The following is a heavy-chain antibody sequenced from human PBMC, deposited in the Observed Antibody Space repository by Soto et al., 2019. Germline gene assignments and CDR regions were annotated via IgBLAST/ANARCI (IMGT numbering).Heavy chain of an antibody. CDR2: TYYRSKWYN. V-gene: IGHV6-1*01. J-gene: IGHJ6*02. D-gene: IGHD6-13*01. CDR1: GDRVSSNSAA. CDR3: ARVQYSSSWYFSYGMDV. Sequence: SQTLSLTCAISGDRVSSNSAAWNWIRQSPSRGLEWLGRTYYRSKWYNDYAVSVKSRITINPDTSKNQFSLQLNSVTPEDTAVYYCARVQYSSSWYFSYGMDVWGQGTTVTVSS.